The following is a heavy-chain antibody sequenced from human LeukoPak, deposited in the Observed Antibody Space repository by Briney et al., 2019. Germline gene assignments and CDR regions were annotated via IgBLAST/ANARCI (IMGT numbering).Heavy chain of an antibody. J-gene: IGHJ4*02. V-gene: IGHV3-30-3*01. D-gene: IGHD3-22*01. CDR2: ISYDGSKR. CDR1: GFTFSSYA. CDR3: ARDYDTSGSYFDFLDY. Sequence: GGSLRLSCAASGFTFSSYAMSWVRQAPGKGLEWVAVISYDGSKRYYADSVKGRFTISRDNSKNAFLQMNSLRAEDTAVYYCARDYDTSGSYFDFLDYWGQGTLVTVSS.